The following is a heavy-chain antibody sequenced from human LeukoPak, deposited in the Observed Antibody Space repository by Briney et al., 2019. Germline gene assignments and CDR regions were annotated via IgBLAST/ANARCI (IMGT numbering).Heavy chain of an antibody. CDR1: GGSISSYY. J-gene: IGHJ3*02. CDR2: IYYSGST. D-gene: IGHD3-10*01. Sequence: PSETLSLTCTVSGGSISSYYWSWIRQPPGKGLEWIGYIYYSGSTNYNPSLKSRVTMSVDTSKNQFSLKLSSVTAADTAVYYCARDDGSGSRDAFDIWGQGTMVTVSS. CDR3: ARDDGSGSRDAFDI. V-gene: IGHV4-59*12.